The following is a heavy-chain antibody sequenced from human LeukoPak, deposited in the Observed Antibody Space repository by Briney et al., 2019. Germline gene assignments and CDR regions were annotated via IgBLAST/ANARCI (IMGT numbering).Heavy chain of an antibody. V-gene: IGHV4-34*01. CDR2: INHSGST. J-gene: IGHJ4*02. Sequence: SETLSLTCAVYGESFSGYYWSWIRQPPAKGLEWIGEINHSGSTNYNASLKSRVTLAVDQPKNQFSLKLSSVTAADTYVYYCARGLWFEDESPPYFDYWGQGILVTVSS. D-gene: IGHD3-10*01. CDR1: GESFSGYY. CDR3: ARGLWFEDESPPYFDY.